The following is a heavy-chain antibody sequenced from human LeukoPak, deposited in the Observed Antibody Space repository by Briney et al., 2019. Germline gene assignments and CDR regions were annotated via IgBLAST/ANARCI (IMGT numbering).Heavy chain of an antibody. V-gene: IGHV4-34*01. Sequence: PSETLSLTCGVYGGSYSDYYWSWVRQPPGKGREGSGEINHSGSNNYNPSLKRRVTISVDTSKNQFSLKRSSVPAADTAVYYCAGLTRLWFGSNLPVWGKGTTVTISS. J-gene: IGHJ6*04. D-gene: IGHD3-10*01. CDR3: AGLTRLWFGSNLPV. CDR1: GGSYSDYY. CDR2: INHSGSN.